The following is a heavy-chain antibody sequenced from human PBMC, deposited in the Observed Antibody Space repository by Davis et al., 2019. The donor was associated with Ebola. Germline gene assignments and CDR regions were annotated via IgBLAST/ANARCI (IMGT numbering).Heavy chain of an antibody. CDR2: INPHNGNT. CDR3: ARAQFPTTSDH. D-gene: IGHD1-1*01. CDR1: GYTFTSYG. J-gene: IGHJ4*02. Sequence: AASVKVSCKASGYTFTSYGITWVRQAPGQGLEWMGLINPHNGNTNYAQNVQGRVTMTTDTSTSTAYMEVGILGSDDTAVYYCARAQFPTTSDHWGQGTLVTVSS. V-gene: IGHV1-18*04.